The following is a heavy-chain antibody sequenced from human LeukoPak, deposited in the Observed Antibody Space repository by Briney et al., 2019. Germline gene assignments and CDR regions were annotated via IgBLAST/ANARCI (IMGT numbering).Heavy chain of an antibody. J-gene: IGHJ3*02. CDR3: ARLNDGFDI. CDR1: GYRFTRYW. V-gene: IGHV5-51*01. CDR2: IDPGDSET. Sequence: GESLKISCKGSGYRFTRYWIAWVRQMPGKGLQWMGIIDPGDSETRYSPSFQGQVTITADKSISTAYLQWSSLKSSDTAMYYCARLNDGFDIWGQGAMVIVSS.